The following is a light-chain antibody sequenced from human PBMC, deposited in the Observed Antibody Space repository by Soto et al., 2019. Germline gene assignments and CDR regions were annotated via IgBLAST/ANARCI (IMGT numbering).Light chain of an antibody. Sequence: EVVLTQSPGTLSLSPGERVTLSCRASQSVASSYLAWYQQKPGRAPRLLFYSASSRATGIPDRFSGSGSGTDFTLTISRLEPEDFAVYYCQHFGSLPATFGQGTNVEI. V-gene: IGKV3-20*01. CDR3: QHFGSLPAT. CDR1: QSVASSY. CDR2: SAS. J-gene: IGKJ1*01.